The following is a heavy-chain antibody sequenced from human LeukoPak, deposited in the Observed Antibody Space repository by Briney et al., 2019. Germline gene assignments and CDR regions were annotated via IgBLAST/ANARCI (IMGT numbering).Heavy chain of an antibody. CDR2: INLDGSDA. CDR1: GFTFTSYW. D-gene: IGHD6-13*01. Sequence: PGGSLRLSCAASGFTFTSYWMHWVRQAPGKGLVWVSRINLDGSDATYADSVRGRFTISRDNAKNTVSLQMNSLSAEDTAVYYCARAGSSWYWFDPWGQGTLVTVSS. V-gene: IGHV3-74*03. CDR3: ARAGSSWYWFDP. J-gene: IGHJ5*02.